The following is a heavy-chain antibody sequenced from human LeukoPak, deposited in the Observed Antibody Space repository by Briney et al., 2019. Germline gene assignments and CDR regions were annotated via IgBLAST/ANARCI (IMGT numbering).Heavy chain of an antibody. D-gene: IGHD6-19*01. J-gene: IGHJ4*02. V-gene: IGHV3-30-3*01. Sequence: PGGSLRLSCAASGFTFSGYAMHWVRQAPGKGLEWVAVISYDGSNKYYADSVKGRFTISRDNSKNTLYLQMNSLRAEDTAVYYCARDKGISVAGTGGFDYWGQGTLVTVSS. CDR2: ISYDGSNK. CDR1: GFTFSGYA. CDR3: ARDKGISVAGTGGFDY.